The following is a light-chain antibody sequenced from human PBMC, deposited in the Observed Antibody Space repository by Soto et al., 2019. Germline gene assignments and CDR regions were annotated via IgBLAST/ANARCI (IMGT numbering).Light chain of an antibody. CDR3: QKYNIAPFT. CDR1: PGIAVF. V-gene: IGKV1-27*01. J-gene: IGKJ2*01. Sequence: DIRVTQSPSSLSASVGDTFSITGRASPGIAVFLAWYQHKPGTVPKLLIYSASTLQSGVPSRFSGSGSGTDFTLTISGLEPEDAATYYCQKYNIAPFTFGQGTRLEIK. CDR2: SAS.